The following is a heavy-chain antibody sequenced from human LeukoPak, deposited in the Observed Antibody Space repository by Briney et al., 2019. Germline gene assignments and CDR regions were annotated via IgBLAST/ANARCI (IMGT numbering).Heavy chain of an antibody. D-gene: IGHD2-2*01. CDR1: GYTFTGYY. V-gene: IGHV1-2*02. CDR3: ARESVVPAARRTGMDV. Sequence: GESLKISCQGSGYTFTGYYMHWVRQAPGQGLEWMGWINPNSGGTNYAQKFQGRVTMTRDTSISTAYMELSRLRSDDTAVYYCARESVVPAARRTGMDVWGQGTTVTVSS. J-gene: IGHJ6*02. CDR2: INPNSGGT.